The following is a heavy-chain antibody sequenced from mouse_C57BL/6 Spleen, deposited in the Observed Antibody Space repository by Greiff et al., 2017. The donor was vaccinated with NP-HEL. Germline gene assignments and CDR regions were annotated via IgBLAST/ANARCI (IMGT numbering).Heavy chain of an antibody. D-gene: IGHD1-1*01. CDR3: ARRDHYYGSSYNFDY. CDR1: GYTFTGYW. CDR2: ILPGSGST. Sequence: VKLVESGAELMKPGASVKLSCKATGYTFTGYWIEWVKQRPGHGLEWIGEILPGSGSTNYNEKFKGKATFTADTSSNTAYMQLSSLTTEDSAIYYCARRDHYYGSSYNFDYWGQGTTLTVSS. J-gene: IGHJ2*01. V-gene: IGHV1-9*01.